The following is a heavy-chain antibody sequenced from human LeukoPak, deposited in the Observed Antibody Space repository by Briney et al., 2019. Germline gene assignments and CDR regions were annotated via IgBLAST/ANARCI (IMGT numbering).Heavy chain of an antibody. CDR2: LIRGGETT. J-gene: IGHJ4*02. CDR3: AKEQRIRHCSEGVCMEGYYFDY. V-gene: IGHV3-23*01. D-gene: IGHD2-8*01. Sequence: PGGSLRLSCTGSGFPFNMFAMNWVRQAPGQGLEWVSGLIRGGETTNYADSVKGRFTVSRDPSKHMVFLQMTDLRPADTAVYYCAKEQRIRHCSEGVCMEGYYFDYWGQGSLVTVSS. CDR1: GFPFNMFA.